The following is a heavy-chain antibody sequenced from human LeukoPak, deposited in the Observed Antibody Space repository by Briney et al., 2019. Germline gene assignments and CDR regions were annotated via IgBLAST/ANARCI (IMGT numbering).Heavy chain of an antibody. CDR2: IIPIFGSA. J-gene: IGHJ5*02. CDR1: GGSFSTNA. D-gene: IGHD3-10*01. Sequence: SVKVSCKASGGSFSTNAIAWVRQAPGQGLEWMGGIIPIFGSANYAQKFQGRVTITAGESTSTAYMELSSLRSEDTAVYCCARGSYGSGFYLWFDPWGQGTQVSVSS. CDR3: ARGSYGSGFYLWFDP. V-gene: IGHV1-69*01.